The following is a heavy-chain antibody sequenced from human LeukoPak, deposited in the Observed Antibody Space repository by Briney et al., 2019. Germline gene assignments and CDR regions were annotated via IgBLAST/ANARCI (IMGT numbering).Heavy chain of an antibody. CDR1: GDSISGGTFY. Sequence: SETLSLTCTVSGDSISGGTFYWGWVRQPPGQGLEWIGSIHFNGNTYYNPSLKSPVTISVDMPKNQFSLNLSSVTVAATAVYYCAGRVGATIWTGLHFWGQGILVTVSS. CDR2: IHFNGNT. V-gene: IGHV4-39*01. J-gene: IGHJ4*02. D-gene: IGHD1-26*01. CDR3: AGRVGATIWTGLHF.